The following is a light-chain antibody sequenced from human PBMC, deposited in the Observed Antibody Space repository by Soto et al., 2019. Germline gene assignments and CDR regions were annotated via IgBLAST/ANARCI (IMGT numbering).Light chain of an antibody. J-gene: IGKJ2*01. CDR2: VAF. V-gene: IGKV1-39*01. CDR1: QTIDNN. CDR3: QQSFSIPYT. Sequence: DIQMTQSPSSLSASVGDRVTITCRARQTIDNNLNWYQQKPGKAPRLLIYVAFSLQSGVPSRFSGSGSGTDFTLTISSLQPDDFATYFCQQSFSIPYTFGQGTILEIK.